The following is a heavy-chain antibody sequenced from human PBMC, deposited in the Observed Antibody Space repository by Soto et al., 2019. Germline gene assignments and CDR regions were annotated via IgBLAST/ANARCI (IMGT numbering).Heavy chain of an antibody. D-gene: IGHD3-10*01. Sequence: ASVKVSCKASGYSFTNNDVSWVRQATGQGLEWMGWMNPGSGDTGYAQKFQGRVTMTREISIATAYMELSSLRSDDTAIYSCARMEPFGSLNWFDPWGQGTLVTVSS. J-gene: IGHJ5*02. V-gene: IGHV1-8*01. CDR1: GYSFTNND. CDR2: MNPGSGDT. CDR3: ARMEPFGSLNWFDP.